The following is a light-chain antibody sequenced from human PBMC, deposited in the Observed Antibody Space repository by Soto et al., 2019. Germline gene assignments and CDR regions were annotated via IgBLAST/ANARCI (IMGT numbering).Light chain of an antibody. CDR2: DAS. Sequence: VLTQSPATLSLSPGKRATLSCRASKSVDLHLAWYQQKPGQAPRLLIYDASVRATGTPARFSGSGSGTAFTLTISSLEPEDFALYYCQQYGSSPPITFGQGTRLEIK. V-gene: IGKV3-11*01. J-gene: IGKJ5*01. CDR3: QQYGSSPPIT. CDR1: KSVDLH.